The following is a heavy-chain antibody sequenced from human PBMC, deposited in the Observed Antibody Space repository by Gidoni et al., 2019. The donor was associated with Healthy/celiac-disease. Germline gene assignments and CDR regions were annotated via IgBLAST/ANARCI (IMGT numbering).Heavy chain of an antibody. CDR2: VIGSGGST. Sequence: EVQLVESGGGLVQHGGSLRLSWAASGFTFSSYAMSWVRQAPGKGLEWVSAVIGSGGSTYYADSVKGRFTISRDNSKNTLYLQMNSLRAEDTAVYYCAKGHYDYGDYYFDYWGQGTLVTVSS. V-gene: IGHV3-23*04. J-gene: IGHJ4*02. CDR1: GFTFSSYA. D-gene: IGHD4-17*01. CDR3: AKGHYDYGDYYFDY.